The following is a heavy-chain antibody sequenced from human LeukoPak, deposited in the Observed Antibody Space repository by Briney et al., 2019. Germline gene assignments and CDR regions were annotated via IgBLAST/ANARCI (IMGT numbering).Heavy chain of an antibody. Sequence: GASVTVSCRASGYTFTSYDINWVRQAPGQGLEWMGWMNPNNGNTGYAQKFKDRVILTRNTSTKTAYMELSSLRFEDTAVYYCARGQVGVGRLSTFGVVHPTWFDPWGQGTLVTVSS. D-gene: IGHD3-3*01. J-gene: IGHJ5*02. CDR1: GYTFTSYD. CDR2: MNPNNGNT. V-gene: IGHV1-8*01. CDR3: ARGQVGVGRLSTFGVVHPTWFDP.